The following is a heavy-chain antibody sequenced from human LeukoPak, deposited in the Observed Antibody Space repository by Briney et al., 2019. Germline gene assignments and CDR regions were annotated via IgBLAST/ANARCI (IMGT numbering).Heavy chain of an antibody. V-gene: IGHV4-30-2*01. Sequence: SQTLSLTCAVSGGSISSGGYSWSWIRQPPGKGLEWIGYIYHSGSTYYNPSLKSRVTISVDRSKNQFSLKLSSVTAADTAVYYCARDIARGYSGYDYPRDAFDIWGQGTMVTVSS. CDR3: ARDIARGYSGYDYPRDAFDI. J-gene: IGHJ3*02. D-gene: IGHD5-12*01. CDR1: GGSISSGGYS. CDR2: IYHSGST.